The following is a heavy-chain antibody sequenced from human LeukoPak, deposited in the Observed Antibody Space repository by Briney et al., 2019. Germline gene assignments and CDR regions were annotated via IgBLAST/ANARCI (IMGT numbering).Heavy chain of an antibody. D-gene: IGHD2-2*01. CDR3: ARDDCSSPSCYGY. CDR1: GFNFRFYG. CDR2: IWNDGSKE. V-gene: IGHV3-33*01. J-gene: IGHJ4*02. Sequence: GGSLRLSCAASGFNFRFYGMHWVRQAPGKGPECVAVIWNDGSKESYADSVKGRFTISRDNSMNTLYLQMNSLRVEDTAVYYCARDDCSSPSCYGYWGQGTLVAVSS.